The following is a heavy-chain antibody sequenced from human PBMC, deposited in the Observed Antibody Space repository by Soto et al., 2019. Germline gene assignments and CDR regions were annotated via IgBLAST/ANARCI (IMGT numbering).Heavy chain of an antibody. J-gene: IGHJ6*02. D-gene: IGHD2-2*03. V-gene: IGHV3-33*01. CDR2: IWYDGSNE. CDR1: GFTFSRYG. Sequence: GGSLRLSCAASGFTFSRYGMHWVCQAPGKGVEWGAVIWYDGSNEYCADSGKGRFTSSRDNSRNTLYRQMNSLGAEDTAVYYCARDLLDIVVLPAANYYGMDVWGQGTTITVS. CDR3: ARDLLDIVVLPAANYYGMDV.